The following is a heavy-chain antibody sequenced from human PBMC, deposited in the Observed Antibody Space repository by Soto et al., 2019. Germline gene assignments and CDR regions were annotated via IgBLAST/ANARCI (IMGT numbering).Heavy chain of an antibody. J-gene: IGHJ6*02. CDR1: GYRLTSYW. CDR2: IDPSDSYT. V-gene: IGHV5-10-1*01. CDR3: ARHPSSSSPSRGGGGYYYYGMDV. D-gene: IGHD6-6*01. Sequence: PGESLKISCQGSGYRLTSYWISWVRQMPGKGLEWMGRIDPSDSYTNFSPSFQGHVTISADKSISTAYLQWSSLKASDTAIYYCARHPSSSSPSRGGGGYYYYGMDVWGQGTTVTVSS.